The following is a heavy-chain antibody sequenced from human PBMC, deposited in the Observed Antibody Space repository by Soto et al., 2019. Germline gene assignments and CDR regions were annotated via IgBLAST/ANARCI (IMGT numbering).Heavy chain of an antibody. J-gene: IGHJ3*02. V-gene: IGHV1-69*01. CDR3: ASRERVDAFDI. CDR1: GGSFSSNA. CDR2: IIPILGSA. D-gene: IGHD1-26*01. Sequence: QVQQVKSVAEVKKPGSSVNVSCKASGGSFSSNAISWVRQAPGQGLEWMGGIIPILGSANYAQKFQDSLTLTADGSTTTTYMELNSLRSEDAAVYYGASRERVDAFDIWGQGTLVTVSS.